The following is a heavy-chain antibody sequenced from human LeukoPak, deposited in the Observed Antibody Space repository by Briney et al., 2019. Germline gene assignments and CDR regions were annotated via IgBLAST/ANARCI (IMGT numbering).Heavy chain of an antibody. CDR3: ARSKGITMVRGVINWFDP. CDR2: IYYSGST. J-gene: IGHJ5*02. V-gene: IGHV4-39*01. CDR1: GGSISSSSYY. Sequence: SETLSLTYTVSGGSISSSSYYWGWIRQPPGKGLEWIGSIYYSGSTYYNPSLKSRVTISVDTSKNQFSLKLSSVTAADTAVYYCARSKGITMVRGVINWFDPWGQGTLVTVSS. D-gene: IGHD3-10*01.